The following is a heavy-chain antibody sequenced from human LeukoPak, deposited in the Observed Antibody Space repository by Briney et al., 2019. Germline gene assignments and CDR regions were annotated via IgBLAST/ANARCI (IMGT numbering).Heavy chain of an antibody. D-gene: IGHD1-26*01. Sequence: SVKVSCKTSGGTFTSNAITWVLQAPGQGLEWMGKIIPISGTTNYAQKFQGRVTFTADESTSTAYMELSSLRSEDTALYYCARKLRLGGNWFDPWGQGTLVTVSS. V-gene: IGHV1-69*13. CDR1: GGTFTSNA. J-gene: IGHJ5*02. CDR3: ARKLRLGGNWFDP. CDR2: IIPISGTT.